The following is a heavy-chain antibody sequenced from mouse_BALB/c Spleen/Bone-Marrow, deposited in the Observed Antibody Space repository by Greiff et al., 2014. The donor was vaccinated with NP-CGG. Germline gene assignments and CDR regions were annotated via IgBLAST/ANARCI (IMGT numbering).Heavy chain of an antibody. CDR1: GFTFSSFG. CDR2: ISSGSSTI. J-gene: IGHJ2*01. CDR3: ARWGLRGYCFDY. D-gene: IGHD3-3*01. Sequence: EVQLVESGGGLVQPGGSRKLSCAASGFTFSSFGMHWVRQTPEKGLEWVAYISSGSSTIYYADTLKGRFTISRDNPKNTLFLQMTSLRSEDTAMYDGARWGLRGYCFDYWGQGTTLTVSS. V-gene: IGHV5-17*02.